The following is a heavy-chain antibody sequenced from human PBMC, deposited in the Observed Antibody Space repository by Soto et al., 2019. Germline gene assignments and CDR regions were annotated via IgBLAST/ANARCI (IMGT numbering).Heavy chain of an antibody. CDR3: ATSYGSGYRAFDY. CDR2: INAGNGNT. V-gene: IGHV1-3*01. D-gene: IGHD3-10*01. CDR1: GYTFTSYA. J-gene: IGHJ4*02. Sequence: GASVKVSCKASGYTFTSYAMHWVRQAPGQRLEWMGWINAGNGNTKYSQKFQGRVTITRDTSASTAYMELRSLRSEDTALYYCATSYGSGYRAFDYWGQGALVTVSS.